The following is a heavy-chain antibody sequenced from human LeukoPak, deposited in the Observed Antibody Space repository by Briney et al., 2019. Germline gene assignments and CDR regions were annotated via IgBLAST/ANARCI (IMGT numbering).Heavy chain of an antibody. CDR1: GGSFSGYY. D-gene: IGHD2-15*01. CDR3: ARDTPGPKYYFDY. CDR2: IYTSGST. Sequence: PSETLSLTCAVYGGSFSGYYWSWIRQPAGRGLEWIGRIYTSGSTNYNPSLKSRVTMSVDTSKNQFSLKLSSVTAADTAVYYCARDTPGPKYYFDYWGQGTLVTVSS. V-gene: IGHV4-4*07. J-gene: IGHJ4*02.